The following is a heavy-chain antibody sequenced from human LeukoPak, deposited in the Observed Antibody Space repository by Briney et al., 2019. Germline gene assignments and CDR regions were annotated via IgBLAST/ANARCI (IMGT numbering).Heavy chain of an antibody. J-gene: IGHJ1*01. D-gene: IGHD6-19*01. V-gene: IGHV1-2*02. CDR3: ALTSFDGYSSGWYEYFHH. Sequence: GASVKVSCKASGYTFTGYYMHWVRQAPGQGLEWMGWINPNSGGTNYAQKFQGRVTMTRDTSISTAYMELSRLRSDDTAVYYCALTSFDGYSSGWYEYFHHWGQGTLVTVSS. CDR2: INPNSGGT. CDR1: GYTFTGYY.